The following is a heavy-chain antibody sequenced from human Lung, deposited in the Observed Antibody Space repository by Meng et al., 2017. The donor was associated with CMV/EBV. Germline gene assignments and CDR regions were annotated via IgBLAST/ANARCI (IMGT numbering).Heavy chain of an antibody. V-gene: IGHV1-18*01. CDR3: ARGYDGSGNYGMEV. D-gene: IGHD3-22*01. Sequence: SVKVSRKASGYTFNNYAIITWVRQAPGEGLEWMGQISTYTGNTIHAQKLQGRVTMTTDTSTSTAYMELRSLRSDDSSVYYCARGYDGSGNYGMEVWGQGTXVTVSS. CDR2: ISTYTGNT. CDR1: GYTFNNYA. J-gene: IGHJ6*02.